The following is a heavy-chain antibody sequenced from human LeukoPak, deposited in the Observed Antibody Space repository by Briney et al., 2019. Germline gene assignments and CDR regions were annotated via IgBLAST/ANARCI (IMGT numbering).Heavy chain of an antibody. CDR3: ARDRAAAMEYYYMDV. CDR2: IWYDGSNK. V-gene: IGHV3-33*01. Sequence: RGSLRLSCAASGFTFRSYGMHWVRQAPGEGLEWVAVIWYDGSNKNYADSVKGRFTISRDNSKNTLYLQMNSLRAEDTAVYYCARDRAAAMEYYYMDVWGKGTTVTVSS. D-gene: IGHD2-2*01. CDR1: GFTFRSYG. J-gene: IGHJ6*03.